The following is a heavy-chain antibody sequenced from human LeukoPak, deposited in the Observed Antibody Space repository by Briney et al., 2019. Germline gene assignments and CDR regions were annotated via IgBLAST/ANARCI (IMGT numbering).Heavy chain of an antibody. J-gene: IGHJ4*02. D-gene: IGHD6-19*01. V-gene: IGHV1-18*01. Sequence: GASVKVSCKASGYSFTNYGISWVRQAPGQGLEWMGWITTYNGNTNYAQKFQGRVTITADKSTSTAYMELSSLRSEDTAVYYCARSQHSSGLRTRHRSKYYFDYWGQGTLVTVSS. CDR2: ITTYNGNT. CDR1: GYSFTNYG. CDR3: ARSQHSSGLRTRHRSKYYFDY.